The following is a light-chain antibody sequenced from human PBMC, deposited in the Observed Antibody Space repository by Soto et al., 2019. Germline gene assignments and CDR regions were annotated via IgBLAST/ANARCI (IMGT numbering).Light chain of an antibody. CDR1: SSDVGGYNY. V-gene: IGLV2-14*01. CDR3: SSYTSRSLVV. CDR2: DVS. J-gene: IGLJ2*01. Sequence: QSVLTQPASVSGSPGQPITISCTGTSSDVGGYNYVSWYQQHPGKAPKLMIYDVSNRPSGVSKRFSGSKSGNTASLTISGLQAEDEADYHCSSYTSRSLVVFGGGTKVTVL.